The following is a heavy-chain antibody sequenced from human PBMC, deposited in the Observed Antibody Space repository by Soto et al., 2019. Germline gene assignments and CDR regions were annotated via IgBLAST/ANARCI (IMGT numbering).Heavy chain of an antibody. CDR3: ARGSTTSGYYYYYYMDV. D-gene: IGHD1-7*01. V-gene: IGHV3-33*01. Sequence: GGSLRLSCAASGFTFSSYGMHWVRQAPGKGLEWVAVIWYDGSNKYYADSVKGRFTISRDNSKNTLYLQMNSLRAEDTAVYYCARGSTTSGYYYYYYMDVWGKGTTVTVSS. J-gene: IGHJ6*03. CDR2: IWYDGSNK. CDR1: GFTFSSYG.